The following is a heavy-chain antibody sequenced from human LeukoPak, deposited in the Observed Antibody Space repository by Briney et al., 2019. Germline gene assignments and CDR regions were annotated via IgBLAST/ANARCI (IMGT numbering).Heavy chain of an antibody. V-gene: IGHV4-39*01. CDR2: IYHSGST. CDR3: ARMFRGVSKNEFEGADY. J-gene: IGHJ4*02. Sequence: SETLSLTCNVSGGSISRSSYYWGWIRQSPGKGLEWIGSIYHSGSTYYNPSLKSRVTISVDTSKNQFSLKLSSVTASDTAVIYCARMFRGVSKNEFEGADYWGQGTLVTVSS. CDR1: GGSISRSSYY. D-gene: IGHD3-10*01.